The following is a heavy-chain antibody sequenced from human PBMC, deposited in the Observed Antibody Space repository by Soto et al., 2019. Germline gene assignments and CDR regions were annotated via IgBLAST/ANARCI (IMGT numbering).Heavy chain of an antibody. CDR2: IYWDDDK. Sequence: SGPTLVNPTQTLTLTCTFSGFSLSTDDVGVGWIRQPPGKALDWLAVIYWDDDKRYNPSLKSRLTITKDTSKNQVLLTMTNMDPVDTATYFCARSKYSISSFDYWGQGALVTVSS. CDR1: GFSLSTDDVG. CDR3: ARSKYSISSFDY. V-gene: IGHV2-5*02. D-gene: IGHD6-6*01. J-gene: IGHJ4*02.